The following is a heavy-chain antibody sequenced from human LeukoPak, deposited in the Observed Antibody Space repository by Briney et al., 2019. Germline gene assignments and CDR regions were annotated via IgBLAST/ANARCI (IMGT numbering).Heavy chain of an antibody. Sequence: SSETLSLTCTVSGGSISSSSYYWGWIRQPAGKGLEWIGCIYPSGGTNYNPSLKSRVTMSTDTSKNQFTLKLRSVTAADTAVYYCAREYGDFDYWGQGTLVTVSS. CDR2: IYPSGGT. CDR1: GGSISSSSYY. D-gene: IGHD2-21*01. V-gene: IGHV4-61*02. J-gene: IGHJ4*02. CDR3: AREYGDFDY.